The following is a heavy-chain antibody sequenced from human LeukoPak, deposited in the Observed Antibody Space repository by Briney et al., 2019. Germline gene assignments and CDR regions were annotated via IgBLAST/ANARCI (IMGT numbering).Heavy chain of an antibody. CDR1: GFSISSGHY. D-gene: IGHD5-18*01. CDR3: ARILISNGYSSYFDC. CDR2: VYQSGTT. V-gene: IGHV4-38-2*02. Sequence: SETLSLTCTVSGFSISSGHYWGWVRQPPGAGLEWIGSVYQSGTTYYNPSLKSRVTTSVDMSKNQFSLRLRPVTAADTAVYYCARILISNGYSSYFDCWGQGTLVTVSS. J-gene: IGHJ4*02.